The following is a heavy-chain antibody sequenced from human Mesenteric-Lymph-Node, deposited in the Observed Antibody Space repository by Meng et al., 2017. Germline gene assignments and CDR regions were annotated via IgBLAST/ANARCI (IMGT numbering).Heavy chain of an antibody. D-gene: IGHD4-23*01. CDR2: IYYSGNT. V-gene: IGHV4-39*07. Sequence: SETLSLTCTVSGGSISSTTYYWGWIRQPPGKGLEWIGSIYYSGNTFYNPSLKSRVTISVDTSKNQFSLKLSSVTAADTAVYYCATHWGGNSYDAFDIWGQGTMVTVSS. CDR3: ATHWGGNSYDAFDI. J-gene: IGHJ3*02. CDR1: GGSISSTTYY.